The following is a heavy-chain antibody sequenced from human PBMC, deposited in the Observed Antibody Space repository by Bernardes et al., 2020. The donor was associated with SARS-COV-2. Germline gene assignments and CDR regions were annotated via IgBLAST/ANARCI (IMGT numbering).Heavy chain of an antibody. CDR2: IYYSGST. Sequence: SETLSLTCTVSGGSISSSSYYWGWIRQPPGKGLEWIGSIYYSGSTYYNPSLKSRVTISVDTSKNQFSLKLSPVTAADTAVYYCAGGLGYCSSTSCREYYYYGMDVWGQGTTVTVSS. D-gene: IGHD2-2*03. J-gene: IGHJ6*02. V-gene: IGHV4-39*01. CDR3: AGGLGYCSSTSCREYYYYGMDV. CDR1: GGSISSSSYY.